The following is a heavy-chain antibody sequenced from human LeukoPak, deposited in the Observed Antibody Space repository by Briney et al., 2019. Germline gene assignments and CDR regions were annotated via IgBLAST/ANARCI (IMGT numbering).Heavy chain of an antibody. J-gene: IGHJ3*02. CDR3: ARVAGSDAFDI. CDR2: ISSSSSYI. D-gene: IGHD3-10*01. CDR1: GFTFSSYS. Sequence: PGGFLRLSCAASGFTFSSYSMNWVRQAPGKGLEWVSSISSSSSYIYYADSVKGRFTISRDNAKNSLYLQMNSLRAEDTAVYYCARVAGSDAFDIWGQGTMVTVSS. V-gene: IGHV3-21*01.